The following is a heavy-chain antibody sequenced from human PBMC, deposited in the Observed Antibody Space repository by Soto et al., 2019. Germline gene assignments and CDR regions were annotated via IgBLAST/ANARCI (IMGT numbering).Heavy chain of an antibody. J-gene: IGHJ3*02. CDR3: ATDGAQISGWFDAFYI. D-gene: IGHD6-19*01. Sequence: QVQLVESGGGVVQPGRSLRLSCAASGFTFSSYGMHWVRQAPGKGLEWVAVTSYDGGNEYYADSVKGRFTISRDNSKNTLSLQMDSLRADDTAVYYCATDGAQISGWFDAFYIWGQGTMVAVSS. CDR2: TSYDGGNE. V-gene: IGHV3-30*03. CDR1: GFTFSSYG.